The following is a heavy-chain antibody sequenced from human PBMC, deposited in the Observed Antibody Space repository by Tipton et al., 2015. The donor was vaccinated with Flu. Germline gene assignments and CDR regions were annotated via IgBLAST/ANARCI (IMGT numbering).Heavy chain of an antibody. Sequence: QLVQSGAEVKKPGESLKISCKGSGYNFPLYWIAWVRQTPGTGLEWMGIIYPGDSDTRYSPSFQGQVTISADNSISSAYLQWNSLKASDTAMYYCARGRAYYFGSGSYHAAFDIWGQGTMVTVSS. J-gene: IGHJ3*02. CDR2: IYPGDSDT. CDR1: GYNFPLYW. CDR3: ARGRAYYFGSGSYHAAFDI. D-gene: IGHD3-10*01. V-gene: IGHV5-51*03.